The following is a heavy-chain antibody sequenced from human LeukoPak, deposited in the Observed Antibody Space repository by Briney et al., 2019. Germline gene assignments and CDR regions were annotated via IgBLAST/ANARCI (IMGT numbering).Heavy chain of an antibody. D-gene: IGHD3-22*01. CDR2: INPSGGST. J-gene: IGHJ4*02. Sequence: ASVKVSCKASGYTFTSYYMHWVRQAPGQGLEWMGIINPSGGSTSYAQKFQGRVTMTRDTSTSTVYMELSSLRSEDTAVYYCARVPPYYYDSSGYYRDQYFDYWGQGTLVTVSS. CDR3: ARVPPYYYDSSGYYRDQYFDY. CDR1: GYTFTSYY. V-gene: IGHV1-46*01.